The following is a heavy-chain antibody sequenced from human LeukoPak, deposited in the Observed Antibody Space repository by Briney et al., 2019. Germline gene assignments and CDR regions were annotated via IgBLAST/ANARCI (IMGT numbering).Heavy chain of an antibody. J-gene: IGHJ4*02. D-gene: IGHD6-19*01. V-gene: IGHV3-64*01. CDR1: GFTFSSYA. CDR3: AEVSFSSGWYRDY. CDR2: INSDGGST. Sequence: GGSLRLSCAAPGFTFSSYAMHWVRQAPGKGLEYVSAINSDGGSTYYANSVKGRFSVPRDNSKNTLYLQMNSLRAEDTAVYYCAEVSFSSGWYRDYWGQGTLVTVAS.